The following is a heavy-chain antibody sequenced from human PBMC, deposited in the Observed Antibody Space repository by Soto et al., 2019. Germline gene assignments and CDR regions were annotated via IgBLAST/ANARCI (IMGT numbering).Heavy chain of an antibody. D-gene: IGHD2-15*01. CDR2: ISAYNGNT. CDR1: GYEFTNYG. CDR3: ARSLALAVAASNNYPDP. Sequence: QVQLVQSGTEVKKPGASVKVSCKASGYEFTNYGISWVRQAPGQGLEWMGWISAYNGNTKYEQTLQGRITMSTDTSTGTAYMELRRLRSDDTALYYCARSLALAVAASNNYPDPWGQGTLVIVSS. V-gene: IGHV1-18*04. J-gene: IGHJ5*02.